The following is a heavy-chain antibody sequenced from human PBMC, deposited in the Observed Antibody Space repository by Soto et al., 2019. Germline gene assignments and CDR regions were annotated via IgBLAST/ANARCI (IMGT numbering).Heavy chain of an antibody. V-gene: IGHV4-4*02. Sequence: SETLSLTCAVSGGSISSSNWWSWVRQPPGKGLEWIGEIYHSGSANYNPALKSRVTISVDKSKKQFSLKLSSVTAADTAVYYCAQSKHGYSSGWYWFDPWGQGTLVTVSS. D-gene: IGHD6-19*01. CDR3: AQSKHGYSSGWYWFDP. CDR2: IYHSGSA. CDR1: GGSISSSNW. J-gene: IGHJ5*02.